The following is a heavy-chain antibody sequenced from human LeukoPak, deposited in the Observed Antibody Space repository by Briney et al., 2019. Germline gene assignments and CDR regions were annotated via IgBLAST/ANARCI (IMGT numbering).Heavy chain of an antibody. Sequence: SVKVSCKASGGTFSRYGINWVRQAPGQGLEWVGGIVPMYGTRNYAQKFQGRVIITADESTTTAYMELRSLRSEDTAVYYCARETSNYYYFDSWGQGTLVTVSS. CDR1: GGTFSRYG. V-gene: IGHV1-69*13. CDR3: ARETSNYYYFDS. CDR2: IVPMYGTR. J-gene: IGHJ4*02. D-gene: IGHD4-11*01.